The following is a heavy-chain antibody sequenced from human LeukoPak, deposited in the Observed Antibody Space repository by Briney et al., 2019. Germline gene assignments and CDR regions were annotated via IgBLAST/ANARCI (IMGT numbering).Heavy chain of an antibody. V-gene: IGHV3-66*02. Sequence: PGGSLRLSCAASGFSVSTNYMNWVRQAPGKGLEWVSVIYSGGSTYYADSVKGRFTISRDNSKNTLYLQMNSLRAEDTAVYYCARDLTTVTETYYYYYYGMAVWGKGTTATVSS. J-gene: IGHJ6*04. CDR3: ARDLTTVTETYYYYYYGMAV. CDR1: GFSVSTNY. D-gene: IGHD4-17*01. CDR2: IYSGGST.